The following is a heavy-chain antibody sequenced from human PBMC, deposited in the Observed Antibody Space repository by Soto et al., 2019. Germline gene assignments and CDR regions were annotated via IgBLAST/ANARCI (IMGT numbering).Heavy chain of an antibody. CDR1: GFAFSSYS. J-gene: IGHJ4*02. CDR2: ISSSSSYI. CDR3: ARGSYGDYDVVVDY. Sequence: GGSLRLSCAASGFAFSSYSMNWVRQAPGKGLEWVSSISSSSSYIYYADSVKGRFTISRDNAKNSLYLQMNSLRAEDTAVYYCARGSYGDYDVVVDYWGQGTLVTVS. D-gene: IGHD4-17*01. V-gene: IGHV3-21*01.